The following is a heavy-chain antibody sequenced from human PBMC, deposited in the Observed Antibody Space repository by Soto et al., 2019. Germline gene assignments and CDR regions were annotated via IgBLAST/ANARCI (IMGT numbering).Heavy chain of an antibody. Sequence: QVQLVQSGAEVKKPGASVKVSCKASGYTFTRSGISWVRQAPGQGPEWMGWISSYNGDTNYAQTFQGRVTMTTDTSTRTADMELMSLRSDDTAVYYCARAGVAPYSYYGMDVWGQGTPVTVSS. D-gene: IGHD5-12*01. V-gene: IGHV1-18*01. J-gene: IGHJ6*02. CDR2: ISSYNGDT. CDR3: ARAGVAPYSYYGMDV. CDR1: GYTFTRSG.